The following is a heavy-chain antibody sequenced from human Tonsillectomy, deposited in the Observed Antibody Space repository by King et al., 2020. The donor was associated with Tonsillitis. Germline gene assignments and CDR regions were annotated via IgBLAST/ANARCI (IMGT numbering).Heavy chain of an antibody. J-gene: IGHJ3*02. CDR3: ARISGPDYDSSGLDAFDI. CDR1: GFSLSNARMG. Sequence: VTLKESGPVLVKPTETLTLTCTVSGFSLSNARMGVGWIRQPPGKALEWLAHIFSSDEKSYSTSLKSRLTISKDTSKSQVVLTMTNTDPVDTATYYCARISGPDYDSSGLDAFDIWGKGTMVTVSS. CDR2: IFSSDEK. V-gene: IGHV2-26*01. D-gene: IGHD3-22*01.